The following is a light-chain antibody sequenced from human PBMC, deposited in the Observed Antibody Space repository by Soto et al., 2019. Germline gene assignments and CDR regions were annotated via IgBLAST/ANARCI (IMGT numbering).Light chain of an antibody. CDR2: AAS. J-gene: IGKJ2*01. V-gene: IGKV1-9*01. Sequence: IQLTQSPSSLSASVGDRVTITCRASQGISSYLAWYQQEXXKAPKLLIYAASTLQRGVPSRFSXSGSGTDXTLTISSLQPEDFATYYCQQLNSYPPTFGQGTKLEIK. CDR3: QQLNSYPPT. CDR1: QGISSY.